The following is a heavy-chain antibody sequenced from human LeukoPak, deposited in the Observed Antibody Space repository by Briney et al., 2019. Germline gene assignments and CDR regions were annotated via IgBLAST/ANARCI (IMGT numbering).Heavy chain of an antibody. CDR2: INPSGGST. V-gene: IGHV1-46*01. Sequence: RASVKVSCKASGYTFTSYYMHWVRQAPGQGLEWMGIINPSGGSTSYAQKFQGRVTITADESTSTAYMELSSLRSEDTAVYYCARDVPAYCGGDCYSSLYYYGMDVWGQGTTVTVSS. J-gene: IGHJ6*02. D-gene: IGHD2-21*02. CDR1: GYTFTSYY. CDR3: ARDVPAYCGGDCYSSLYYYGMDV.